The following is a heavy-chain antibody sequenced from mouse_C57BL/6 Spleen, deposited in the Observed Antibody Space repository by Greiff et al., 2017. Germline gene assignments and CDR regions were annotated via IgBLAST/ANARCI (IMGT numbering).Heavy chain of an antibody. D-gene: IGHD2-5*01. CDR3: ARGGIVTPWYFDV. CDR2: ICSGSSTI. Sequence: EVQGVESGGGLVKPGGSLKLSCAASGFTFSDYGMHWVRQAPEQGLEWVAYICSGSSTIYYADTVKGRFTISRDNAKNTLFLQMTSRRSEDTAMYYCARGGIVTPWYFDVWGTGTTVTVSA. CDR1: GFTFSDYG. J-gene: IGHJ1*03. V-gene: IGHV5-17*01.